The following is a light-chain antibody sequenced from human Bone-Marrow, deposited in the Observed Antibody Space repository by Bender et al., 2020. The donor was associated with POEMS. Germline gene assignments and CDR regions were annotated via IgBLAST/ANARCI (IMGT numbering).Light chain of an antibody. V-gene: IGLV2-23*01. CDR3: RAFVGRRSLL. CDR1: TNDIGSHNH. CDR2: EAA. Sequence: QSALTQPASVSGSPGQSVTISCTGTTNDIGSHNHVSWYQQHPGQAPKLIIYEAAKRASGRSDRFTGSRAGNTASLTSPGLQGEGEAGYYCRAFVGRRSLLFGGGPELPA. J-gene: IGLJ7*02.